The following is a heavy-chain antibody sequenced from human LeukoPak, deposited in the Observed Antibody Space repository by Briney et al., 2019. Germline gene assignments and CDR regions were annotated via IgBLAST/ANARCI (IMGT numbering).Heavy chain of an antibody. CDR3: ARGQGYAPWDY. Sequence: GRSLRFSCAASGFTFSSYGMHWVRQAPGKGLEWVAVISYDGSNKYYADSVKGRFTISRDNSKNTLYLQMNSLRAEDTAVYYCARGQGYAPWDYWGQGTLVTVSS. CDR1: GFTFSSYG. V-gene: IGHV3-30*03. CDR2: ISYDGSNK. D-gene: IGHD5-12*01. J-gene: IGHJ4*02.